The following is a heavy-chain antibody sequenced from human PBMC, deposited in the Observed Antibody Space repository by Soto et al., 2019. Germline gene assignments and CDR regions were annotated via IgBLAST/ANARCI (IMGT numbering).Heavy chain of an antibody. J-gene: IGHJ3*01. CDR3: ATWHEREHAFDV. CDR2: PYDVDGS. Sequence: DVQLVESGGGLIQPGESLRLSCAAFGLTISGKKYVAWVRQAPGKGLEWVSAPYDVDGSFYADSVTGRFTTSSDSAKTTVDLQMNDLRPDDTAVYYCATWHEREHAFDVWGQGTTVTISS. V-gene: IGHV3-53*01. CDR1: GLTISGKKY. D-gene: IGHD1-1*01.